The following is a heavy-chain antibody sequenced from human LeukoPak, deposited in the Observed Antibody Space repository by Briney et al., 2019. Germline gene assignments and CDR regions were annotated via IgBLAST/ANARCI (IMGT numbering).Heavy chain of an antibody. CDR1: GFTLSSYA. J-gene: IGHJ4*02. CDR2: ISSNGGST. CDR3: VKDSSGPFSYFDH. Sequence: GGSLRLSCSPSGFTLSSYAMHSVRQAPGKGLEYVSAISSNGGSTYYADSAKGRFTISRDNSKNTLYLQMSSLRAEDTAVYYCVKDSSGPFSYFDHWGQGTLVTVSS. V-gene: IGHV3-64D*06. D-gene: IGHD6-19*01.